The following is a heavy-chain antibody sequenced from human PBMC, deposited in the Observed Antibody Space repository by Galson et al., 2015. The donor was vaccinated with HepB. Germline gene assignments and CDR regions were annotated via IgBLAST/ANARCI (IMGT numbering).Heavy chain of an antibody. CDR2: TSGSGGNT. J-gene: IGHJ4*02. V-gene: IGHV3-23*01. Sequence: SLRLSCAASGFTFSSYAMTWVRQAPGKGLEWVSVTSGSGGNTYYADSVKGRFTISRDNSRNTLYLQMNSLRAKDTAVYFCAKGSSSWFRRSTYYFDYWGQGTLVTVSS. D-gene: IGHD6-13*01. CDR1: GFTFSSYA. CDR3: AKGSSSWFRRSTYYFDY.